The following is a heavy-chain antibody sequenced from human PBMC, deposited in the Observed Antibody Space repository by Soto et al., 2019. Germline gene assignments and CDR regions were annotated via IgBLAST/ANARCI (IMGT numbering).Heavy chain of an antibody. V-gene: IGHV3-21*01. CDR2: ISSSSDYI. D-gene: IGHD6-19*01. J-gene: IGHJ4*02. CDR3: ASGILYRSTFDY. CDR1: GFTFSTYS. Sequence: EVQLVESGGGLVKPGGSLRLSCAVSGFTFSTYSMNWVRQAPGKGLEWVSSISSSSDYIYYADSVKGRFTISRDNAKNSLYLQMNRLRAEDTAVYYCASGILYRSTFDYWGQGTLVTVSS.